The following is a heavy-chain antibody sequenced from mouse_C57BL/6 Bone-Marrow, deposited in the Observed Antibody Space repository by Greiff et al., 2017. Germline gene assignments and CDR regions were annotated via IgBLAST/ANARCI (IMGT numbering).Heavy chain of an antibody. CDR2: IYPGDGDT. CDR1: GYAFSSSW. Sequence: VKLVESGPELVKPGASVKISCKASGYAFSSSWMNWVKQRPGKGLEWIGRIYPGDGDTNYNGKFKGKATLTADKSSSTAYMQLSSLTSEDSAVYFCARYPLTTVVATPLDYWGQGTTLTVSS. CDR3: ARYPLTTVVATPLDY. V-gene: IGHV1-82*01. D-gene: IGHD1-1*01. J-gene: IGHJ2*01.